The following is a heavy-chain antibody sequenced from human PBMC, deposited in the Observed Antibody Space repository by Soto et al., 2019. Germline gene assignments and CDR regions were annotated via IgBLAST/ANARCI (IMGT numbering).Heavy chain of an antibody. Sequence: SGPTLVNPTQTLTLTCTLSGFSLSTSGMCVSWIRQPPGKALEWLARIDWDDNKYYSTSLKTRLTISKDTSKNQVILTMTNMDPGDTATYYCARIRGYSYGPFDYWGQGTLVTVSS. CDR2: IDWDDNK. J-gene: IGHJ4*02. CDR1: GFSLSTSGMC. D-gene: IGHD5-18*01. CDR3: ARIRGYSYGPFDY. V-gene: IGHV2-70*11.